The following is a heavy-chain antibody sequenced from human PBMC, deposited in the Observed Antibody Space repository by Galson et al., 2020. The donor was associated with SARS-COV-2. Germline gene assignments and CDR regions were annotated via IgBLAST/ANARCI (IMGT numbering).Heavy chain of an antibody. Sequence: ASVKVPCKASGYTFIDYSMHWVRQAPGQGLEWMGWISPNSGGTNYAQKFQGRVAMTRDTSSNTAYMELTRLKSDDTAVYFCARVGPRVAGQKVPDYWGQGTLVTVSS. CDR1: GYTFIDYS. CDR3: ARVGPRVAGQKVPDY. V-gene: IGHV1-2*02. CDR2: ISPNSGGT. J-gene: IGHJ4*02. D-gene: IGHD6-19*01.